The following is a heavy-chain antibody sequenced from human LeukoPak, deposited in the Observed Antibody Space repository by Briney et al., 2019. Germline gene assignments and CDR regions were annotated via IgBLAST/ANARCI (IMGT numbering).Heavy chain of an antibody. CDR2: IIPIFGTA. CDR1: GGTFSSYA. Sequence: SVKVSCKASGGTFSSYAISWVRQAPGQGLEWMGGIIPIFGTANYAQKFQGRVTITTDESTSTAYMELSSLRSEDTAVYYCATRDYGGNSGPLFDYWGQGTLVTVPS. V-gene: IGHV1-69*05. D-gene: IGHD4-23*01. J-gene: IGHJ4*02. CDR3: ATRDYGGNSGPLFDY.